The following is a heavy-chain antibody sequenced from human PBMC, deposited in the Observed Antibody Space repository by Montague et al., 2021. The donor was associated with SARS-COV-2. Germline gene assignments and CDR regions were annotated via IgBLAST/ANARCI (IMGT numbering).Heavy chain of an antibody. J-gene: IGHJ6*02. Sequence: SETLSLTCTVSGGSISSTAYYWGCIRQPPGKGLEWVGSNYYTVNTYHNPSLKSRVTISTDTSKNQFSLTLSSVTAADTAVYYCARQTTVLRGRASPGVWGQGTTVTVSS. CDR1: GGSISSTAYY. V-gene: IGHV4-39*01. D-gene: IGHD3-10*01. CDR3: ARQTTVLRGRASPGV. CDR2: NYYTVNT.